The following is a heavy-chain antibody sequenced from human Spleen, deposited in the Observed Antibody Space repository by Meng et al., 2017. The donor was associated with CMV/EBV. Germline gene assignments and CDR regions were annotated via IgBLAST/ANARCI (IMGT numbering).Heavy chain of an antibody. CDR2: INPNSGGT. CDR3: ARDMELELPGGWFDP. V-gene: IGHV1-2*02. D-gene: IGHD1-7*01. CDR1: GYTFTGYY. Sequence: QVQLGQSGAEVKKPGASVKVSCKASGYTFTGYYMHWVRQAPGQGLEWMGWINPNSGGTNYAQKFQGRVTMTRDTSISTAYMELSRLRSDDTAVYYCARDMELELPGGWFDPWGQGTLVTVSS. J-gene: IGHJ5*02.